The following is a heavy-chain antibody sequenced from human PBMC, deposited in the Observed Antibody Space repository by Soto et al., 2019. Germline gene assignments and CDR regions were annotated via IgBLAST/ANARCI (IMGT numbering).Heavy chain of an antibody. D-gene: IGHD3-10*01. CDR1: GGTFSTYG. V-gene: IGHV1-69*13. Sequence: GASVKVSCKTAGGTFSTYGINWVRQAPGQGLELIGGIVPGLGTTNYAQKFQGRVRIIADAPTRTACLELRSLRYEDTAMYYCARSYASGSPNWFDPWGQGTQVTVSS. J-gene: IGHJ5*02. CDR3: ARSYASGSPNWFDP. CDR2: IVPGLGTT.